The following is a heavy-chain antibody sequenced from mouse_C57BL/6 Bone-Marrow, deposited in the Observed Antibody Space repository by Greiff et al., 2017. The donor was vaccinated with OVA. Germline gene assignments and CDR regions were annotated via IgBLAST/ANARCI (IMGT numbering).Heavy chain of an antibody. J-gene: IGHJ2*01. CDR1: GYSFTGYY. CDR2: INPSTGGT. CDR3: ARPRQLRPYYFDY. D-gene: IGHD3-2*02. Sequence: EVQLQQSGPELVKPGASVKISCKASGYSFTGYYMNWVKQSPEKSLEWIGEINPSTGGTTYNQKFKAKATLTVDKSSSTAYMQLKSLTSEDSAVYYCARPRQLRPYYFDYWGQGTTLTVSS. V-gene: IGHV1-42*01.